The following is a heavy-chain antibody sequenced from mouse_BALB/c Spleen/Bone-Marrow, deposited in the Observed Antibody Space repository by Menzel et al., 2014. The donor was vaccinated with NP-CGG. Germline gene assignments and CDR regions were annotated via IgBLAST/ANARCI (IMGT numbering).Heavy chain of an antibody. CDR1: RLDFTSYW. CDR3: TRKGHNCGPYALDY. Sequence: RKWSGVEQARRGPSVQLTCQASRLDFTSYWMQWIKLTPGQGLGWIGAIYLGDGDTRFTQKFKGKATLTADKSSSTAYMQLSSLASEDTAVYYCTRKGHNCGPYALDYWGQGTSVTVSS. CDR2: IYLGDGDT. V-gene: IGHV1-87*01. J-gene: IGHJ4*01. D-gene: IGHD1-3*01.